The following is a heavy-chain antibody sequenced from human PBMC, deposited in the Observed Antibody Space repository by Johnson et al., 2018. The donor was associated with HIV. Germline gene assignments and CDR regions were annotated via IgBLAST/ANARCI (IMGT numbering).Heavy chain of an antibody. CDR3: VRGRLLDAFDI. V-gene: IGHV3-30*04. J-gene: IGHJ3*02. CDR1: GFTFSSYA. D-gene: IGHD2-15*01. Sequence: QVQLVESGGGVVQPGRSLRLSCAASGFTFSSYAMHWVRQAPGKGLEWVAVISYDGSNKYYADSVKGRFTISRDNSKNTLYLQMNSLRAEDTAMFYCVRGRLLDAFDIWGQGTMVTVSS. CDR2: ISYDGSNK.